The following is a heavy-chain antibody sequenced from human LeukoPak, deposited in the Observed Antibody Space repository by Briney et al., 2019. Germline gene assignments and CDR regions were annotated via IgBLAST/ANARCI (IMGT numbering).Heavy chain of an antibody. V-gene: IGHV3-21*06. CDR2: ISRTSLLK. CDR1: GLSFSNYS. CDR3: ATERGGGTSFFDY. J-gene: IGHJ4*02. Sequence: GGSLRLSCAASGLSFSNYSMSWVRQAPGKGLEWVSSISRTSLLKYYADSLKGRVTIPRDNAQNSLYLQMNSLRVEDTAFYCATERGGGTSFFDYWGQGILVTVSS. D-gene: IGHD3-16*01.